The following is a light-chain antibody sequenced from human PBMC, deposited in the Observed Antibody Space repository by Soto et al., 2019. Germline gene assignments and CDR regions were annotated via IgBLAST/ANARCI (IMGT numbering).Light chain of an antibody. V-gene: IGLV2-14*01. CDR2: EVS. CDR1: SSDVGGYNY. Sequence: QSVLTQPASVSGSPGQSITISCTGTSSDVGGYNYVSWYQQHPGKAPKLMIYEVSNRPSGVSNRFSGSKSGNTASLTISGLQAEDEADYYCSSYTSSSTFLVFGTGTKLTV. CDR3: SSYTSSSTFLV. J-gene: IGLJ1*01.